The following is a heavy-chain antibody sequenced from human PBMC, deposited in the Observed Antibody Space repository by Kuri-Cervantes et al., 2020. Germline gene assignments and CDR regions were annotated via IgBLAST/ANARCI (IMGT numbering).Heavy chain of an antibody. CDR3: ARSRSGWYYFDY. J-gene: IGHJ4*02. D-gene: IGHD6-19*01. V-gene: IGHV1-3*01. CDR1: GYTFTSYA. CDR2: INAGNGNT. Sequence: ASVKVSCKASGYTFTSYAMHWVRRAPGQRLEWMGWINAGNGNTKYSQKLQGRVTMTTDTSTSTAYMELRSLRSDDTAVYYCARSRSGWYYFDYWGQGTLVTVSS.